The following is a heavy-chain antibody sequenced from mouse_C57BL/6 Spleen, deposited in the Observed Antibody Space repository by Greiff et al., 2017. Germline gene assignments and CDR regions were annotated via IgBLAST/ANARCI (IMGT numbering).Heavy chain of an antibody. D-gene: IGHD2-2*01. CDR3: ARGETGYDGDYYAMDY. CDR1: GYTFTDYY. CDR2: INPNNGGT. V-gene: IGHV1-26*01. J-gene: IGHJ4*01. Sequence: EVQLQQSGPELVKPGASVKISCKASGYTFTDYYMNWVKQSHGKSLEWIGDINPNNGGTSYNQKFKGKATLTVDKSSSTAYMELRSLTSEDSAVYYCARGETGYDGDYYAMDYWGQGTSVTVSS.